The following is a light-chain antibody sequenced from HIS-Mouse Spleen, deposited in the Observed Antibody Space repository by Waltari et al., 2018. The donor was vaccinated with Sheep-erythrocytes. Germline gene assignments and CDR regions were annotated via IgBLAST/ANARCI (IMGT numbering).Light chain of an antibody. CDR3: AAWDDSLSGVV. J-gene: IGLJ2*01. CDR2: RNN. CDR1: SSNIGSNY. V-gene: IGLV1-47*01. Sequence: QSVLTQPPSASGTPGQRVPISCSGSSSNIGSNYVYWYHQLPGTAPKLLIYRNNQRPPGVPDRFSGSKSGTSASLAISGLRSEDEADYYCAAWDDSLSGVVFGGGTKLTVL.